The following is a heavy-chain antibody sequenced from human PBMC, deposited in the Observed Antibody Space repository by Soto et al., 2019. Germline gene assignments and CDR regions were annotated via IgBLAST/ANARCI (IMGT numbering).Heavy chain of an antibody. CDR2: INPSGGST. J-gene: IGHJ6*02. V-gene: IGHV1-46*03. CDR3: ARDPRRFGELRRGGMDV. D-gene: IGHD3-10*01. CDR1: GYTITSYY. Sequence: QVQLVQSGAEVKKPGASVKVSCKASGYTITSYYMHWVRQAPGQGLEWMGIINPSGGSTSYAQKFQGRVTMTRDTSTSTVYMELSSLRSEDTAVYYCARDPRRFGELRRGGMDVWGQGTTVTVSS.